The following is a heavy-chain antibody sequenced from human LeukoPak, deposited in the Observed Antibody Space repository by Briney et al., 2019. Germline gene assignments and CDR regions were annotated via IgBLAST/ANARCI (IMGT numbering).Heavy chain of an antibody. CDR2: IYSSGST. V-gene: IGHV4-59*12. CDR1: GGSISSYY. Sequence: SETLSLTCTVSGGSISSYYWSWIRQPPGKGLEWIGYIYSSGSTNYSPSLKSRVTISVDRSKNQLSLKLTSVTAADTAVYYCARDGATGGWFDPWGQGTLVTVSS. CDR3: ARDGATGGWFDP. D-gene: IGHD1-26*01. J-gene: IGHJ5*02.